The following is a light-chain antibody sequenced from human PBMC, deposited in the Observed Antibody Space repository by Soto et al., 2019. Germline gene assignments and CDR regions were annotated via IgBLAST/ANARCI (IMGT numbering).Light chain of an antibody. V-gene: IGLV2-14*01. CDR1: SSDVGGYNY. Sequence: QSALTQPASVSGSPGQSITISCTGTSSDVGGYNYVSWYQQHPDKAPKLMMYDVSNRPSGVSNRFSGSKSGNTASLTISGLQAEDEADYYCSSYTSSSTLVVFGGGTKLTVL. CDR2: DVS. J-gene: IGLJ2*01. CDR3: SSYTSSSTLVV.